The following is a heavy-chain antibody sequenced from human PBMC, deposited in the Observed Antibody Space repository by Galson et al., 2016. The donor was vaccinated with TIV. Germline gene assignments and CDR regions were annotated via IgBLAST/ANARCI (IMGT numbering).Heavy chain of an antibody. Sequence: LSLTCTVSGGSISSSTYDWGWIRQPPGKGLEWIGSIYYSGDTYYNPSLKSRVSISVDTSKNQFSLRLSSVTAADTAVYYCAREYYSSYYRSNWFDPWGQGTLVAVSS. D-gene: IGHD6-19*01. V-gene: IGHV4-39*01. CDR2: IYYSGDT. J-gene: IGHJ5*02. CDR1: GGSISSSTYD. CDR3: AREYYSSYYRSNWFDP.